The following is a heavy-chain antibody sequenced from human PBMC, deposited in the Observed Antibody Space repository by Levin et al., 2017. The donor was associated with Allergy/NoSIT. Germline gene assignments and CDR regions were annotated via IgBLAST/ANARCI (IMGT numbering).Heavy chain of an antibody. V-gene: IGHV6-1*01. CDR2: TYYRSKWYN. D-gene: IGHD1-26*01. CDR1: FSLFSLPLSS. CDR3: ARGITWELLGLFDY. Sequence: SQTLSLPCSLSFSLFSLPLSSFPFLLPSPSRGLEWLGRTYYRSKWYNDYAVSVKSRITINPDTSKNQFSLQLNSVTPEDTAVYYCARGITWELLGLFDYWGQGTLVTVSS. J-gene: IGHJ4*02.